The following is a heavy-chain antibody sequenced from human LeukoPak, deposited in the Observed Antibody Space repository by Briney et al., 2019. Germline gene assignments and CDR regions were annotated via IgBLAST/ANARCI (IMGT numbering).Heavy chain of an antibody. CDR3: ARVPYCSSTRCYAIFDY. J-gene: IGHJ4*02. Sequence: AGTLTLTCAASGCTFGSYWMSWIRQPPGKGLEWVANINQGGSEKYYVDSVTGRFTISSDESKNSMYLQMNSLAAEDTAVYPCARVPYCSSTRCYAIFDYGGQGALVTASS. D-gene: IGHD2-2*01. V-gene: IGHV3-7*03. CDR1: GCTFGSYW. CDR2: INQGGSEK.